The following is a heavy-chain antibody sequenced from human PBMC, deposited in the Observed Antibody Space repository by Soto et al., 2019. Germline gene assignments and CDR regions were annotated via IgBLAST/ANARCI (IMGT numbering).Heavy chain of an antibody. D-gene: IGHD2-2*01. J-gene: IGHJ4*02. CDR3: AKGAGYCGTSGCFGFFDY. CDR1: GFTFSGYT. CDR2: VMGGGGGT. Sequence: VQLLESGGGLVQPGGTLRLSCAASGFTFSGYTMSWVRQAPGKGLEWVSGVMGGGGGTFYADSVKGRFTISRDNSKNTLYLQMDSLRAEDTAVYYCAKGAGYCGTSGCFGFFDYWGQGTLVTVSS. V-gene: IGHV3-23*01.